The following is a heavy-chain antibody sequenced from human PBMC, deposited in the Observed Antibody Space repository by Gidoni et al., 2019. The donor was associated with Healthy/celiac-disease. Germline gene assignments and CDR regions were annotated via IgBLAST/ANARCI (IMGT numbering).Heavy chain of an antibody. CDR2: ISSSSSTI. V-gene: IGHV3-48*01. D-gene: IGHD3-22*01. J-gene: IGHJ4*02. CDR3: ARQPLPYYYDSSGSSFDY. Sequence: EVQLVESGGGLVQPVGSLSLSCEAPAFTFSSYSMNWVRQDQGKALEWDAYISSSSSTIYDANSVKGRFTISRDNAKNSLYLQMNSLRAEDTAVYYCARQPLPYYYDSSGSSFDYWGQGTLVTVSS. CDR1: AFTFSSYS.